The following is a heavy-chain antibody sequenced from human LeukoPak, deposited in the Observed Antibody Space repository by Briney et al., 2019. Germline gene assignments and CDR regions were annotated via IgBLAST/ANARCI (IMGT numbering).Heavy chain of an antibody. CDR3: ATSGPTMVRGVIIHFDY. V-gene: IGHV3-53*01. D-gene: IGHD3-10*01. CDR2: IYSGGTT. CDR1: GFTFSSYW. Sequence: GGSLRLSCAASGFTFSSYWMSWVRQAPGKGLEWVSLIYSGGTTYYADSVKGRFTISRDNSKNTLYLQMNSLRAEDTAVYYCATSGPTMVRGVIIHFDYWGQGTLVTVSS. J-gene: IGHJ4*02.